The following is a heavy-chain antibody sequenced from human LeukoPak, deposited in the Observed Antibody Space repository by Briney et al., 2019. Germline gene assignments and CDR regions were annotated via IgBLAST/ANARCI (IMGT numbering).Heavy chain of an antibody. CDR1: EFTVSSSF. V-gene: IGHV3-66*01. Sequence: GGSLRLSCAASEFTVSSSFMSWVRQAPGKGLEWVSIIYTGGNTYYADSVQGRFTISRDGSKNTLYLQMNSLRAEDTAVYYCARYLRDPDVAFDIWGQGTMVTVSS. D-gene: IGHD5-24*01. J-gene: IGHJ3*02. CDR2: IYTGGNT. CDR3: ARYLRDPDVAFDI.